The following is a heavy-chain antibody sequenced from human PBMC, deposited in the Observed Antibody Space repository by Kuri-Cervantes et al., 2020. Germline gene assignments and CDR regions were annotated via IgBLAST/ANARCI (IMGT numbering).Heavy chain of an antibody. V-gene: IGHV3-30-3*01. Sequence: LSLTCAASGFTFSSYAMHWVRQAPGKGLEWVAVISYDGSDKYYADSVKGRFTISRDNAKNSLYLQMNSLRDEDTAVYYCARDRVLLWFGELNSGWFDPWGQGTLVTVSS. CDR2: ISYDGSDK. D-gene: IGHD3-10*01. J-gene: IGHJ5*02. CDR3: ARDRVLLWFGELNSGWFDP. CDR1: GFTFSSYA.